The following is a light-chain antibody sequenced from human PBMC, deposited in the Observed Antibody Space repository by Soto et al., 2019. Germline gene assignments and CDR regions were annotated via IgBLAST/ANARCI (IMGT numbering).Light chain of an antibody. CDR2: RAS. J-gene: IGKJ4*01. CDR3: EQYHSWPLT. Sequence: EIVMTQSPLTLSVSPGESATLSCRASQNIGSNLAWYQQKPGQAPRLLIYRASTRATGIPATFSGSGSGTEFTLTISSMQSEDFAVSHCEQYHSWPLTFGGGTKVEI. CDR1: QNIGSN. V-gene: IGKV3-15*01.